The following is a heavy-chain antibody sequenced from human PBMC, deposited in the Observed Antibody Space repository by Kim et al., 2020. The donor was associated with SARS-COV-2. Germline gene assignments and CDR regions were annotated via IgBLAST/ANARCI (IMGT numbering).Heavy chain of an antibody. CDR1: GFTFDDYA. CDR3: AKDRGMYFQD. V-gene: IGHV3-9*01. D-gene: IGHD2-8*01. Sequence: GGSLRLSCAASGFTFDDYAMHWVRQAPGKGLEWVSGISWNSGSIGYADSVKGRFTISRDNAKNSLYLQMNSLRAEDTALYYCAKDRGMYFQDWGQGTLVTVSS. J-gene: IGHJ1*01. CDR2: ISWNSGSI.